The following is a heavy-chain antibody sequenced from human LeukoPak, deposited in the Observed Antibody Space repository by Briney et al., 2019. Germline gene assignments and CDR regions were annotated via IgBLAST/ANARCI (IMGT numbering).Heavy chain of an antibody. CDR3: AKPEYYDSSHEFDY. Sequence: GGSLRLSCTASGFNFGDYAVSWVRQGPGMELEWVSAFSDNTYYAESVKGRFTISRDYSKNTLYLQMNSLRAEDTAVYYCAKPEYYDSSHEFDYWGQGTLVTVSS. D-gene: IGHD3-22*01. J-gene: IGHJ4*02. CDR2: FSDNT. CDR1: GFNFGDYA. V-gene: IGHV3-23*01.